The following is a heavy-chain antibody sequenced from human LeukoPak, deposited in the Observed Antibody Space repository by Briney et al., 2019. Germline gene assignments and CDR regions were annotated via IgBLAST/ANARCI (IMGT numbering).Heavy chain of an antibody. CDR2: VDQYDSEK. V-gene: IGHV3-7*05. J-gene: IGHJ4*02. D-gene: IGHD1-26*01. CDR1: GFTSSSFW. CDR3: AKTITGSYGVVDS. Sequence: GGSLRLSCAAPGFTSSSFWINWVRQAPGKGLEWVANVDQYDSEKYYVDSVKGRFTISRDNSQNTLYLQMNSLRAEDTAVYYCAKTITGSYGVVDSWGQGTQVTVSS.